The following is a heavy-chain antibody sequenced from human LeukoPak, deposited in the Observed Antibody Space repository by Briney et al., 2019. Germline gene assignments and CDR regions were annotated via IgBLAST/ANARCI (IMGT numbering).Heavy chain of an antibody. J-gene: IGHJ4*02. V-gene: IGHV1-69*13. CDR3: ARDQGYRYGYGDFDY. D-gene: IGHD5-18*01. Sequence: SVKVSCKASGGTFRSYAISWVRQAPGQGLEWMGGIIPIFGTANYAQKFQGRVTITADESTGTAYMELSSLRSEDTAVYYCARDQGYRYGYGDFDYWGQGTLVTVSS. CDR1: GGTFRSYA. CDR2: IIPIFGTA.